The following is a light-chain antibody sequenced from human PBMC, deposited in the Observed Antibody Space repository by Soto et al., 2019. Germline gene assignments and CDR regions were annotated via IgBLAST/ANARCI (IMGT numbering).Light chain of an antibody. CDR1: SSNIGSTYD. J-gene: IGLJ1*01. CDR2: GNT. CDR3: QSYDDSLSVHYV. V-gene: IGLV1-40*01. Sequence: QSALTQPPSVSGAPGQRVIISCTGSSSNIGSTYDVQWYQQLPGTAPKLLIHGNTNRPSGVPDRFSGSKSGTSASLAITGLQADDEADYYCQSYDDSLSVHYVFGTGTKVTVL.